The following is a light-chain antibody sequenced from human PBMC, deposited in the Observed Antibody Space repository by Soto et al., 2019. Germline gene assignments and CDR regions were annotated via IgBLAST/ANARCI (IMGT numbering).Light chain of an antibody. CDR1: SGHSSNA. CDR2: LKSDGSH. J-gene: IGLJ3*02. V-gene: IGLV4-69*01. CDR3: QTWGTGIQGV. Sequence: QLVLTQSPSASASLGASVKLTCTLSSGHSSNAIAWHQQRPQKGPRYLMKLKSDGSHTKGDGIPDRFSGSSSGTERHLTISSLQSEDEADYYGQTWGTGIQGVFGGGTKLTVL.